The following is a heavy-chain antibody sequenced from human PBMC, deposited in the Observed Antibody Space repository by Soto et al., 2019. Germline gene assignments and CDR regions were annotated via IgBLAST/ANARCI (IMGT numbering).Heavy chain of an antibody. CDR3: ARTSPSGTRFDY. Sequence: QVQLQESGPGLVKPSGTLSLTCAVSGGSISTSNWWSWVRQPPGKGLEWIGEVYHSGSTNYNPSFKARVAMSVDKSKNQCSLKLNSVTAADTALYYCARTSPSGTRFDYWGQGSIVTVSS. CDR1: GGSISTSNW. V-gene: IGHV4-4*02. J-gene: IGHJ4*02. D-gene: IGHD5-12*01. CDR2: VYHSGST.